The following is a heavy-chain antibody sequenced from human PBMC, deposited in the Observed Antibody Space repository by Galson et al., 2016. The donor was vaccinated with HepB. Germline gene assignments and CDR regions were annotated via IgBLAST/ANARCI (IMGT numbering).Heavy chain of an antibody. D-gene: IGHD6-13*01. CDR3: VRDSGRTAADKFDY. V-gene: IGHV3-23*01. CDR2: IYASGGNT. J-gene: IGHJ4*02. CDR1: GLTFSSYT. Sequence: SLRLSCAASGLTFSSYTMSWVRQAPGMRLEWVSGIYASGGNTFYADSVKGRFTISRDNSKNTLFLQMSSLRVEDTATYYCVRDSGRTAADKFDYWGRGTLVTVSS.